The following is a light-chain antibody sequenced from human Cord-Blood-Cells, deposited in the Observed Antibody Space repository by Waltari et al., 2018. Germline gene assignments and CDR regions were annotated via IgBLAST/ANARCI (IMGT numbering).Light chain of an antibody. V-gene: IGLV1-44*01. CDR1: SSNIGSNT. CDR2: SNN. J-gene: IGLJ3*02. Sequence: TISCSGSSSNIGSNTVNWYQQLPGTAPKLLIYSNNQRPSGVPDRFSGSKSGTSASLAISGLQSEDEADYYCAAWDDSLNARVFGGGTKLTVL. CDR3: AAWDDSLNARV.